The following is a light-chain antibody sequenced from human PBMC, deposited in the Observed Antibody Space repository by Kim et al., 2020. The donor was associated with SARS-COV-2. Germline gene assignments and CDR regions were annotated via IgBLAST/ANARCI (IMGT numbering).Light chain of an antibody. CDR1: QGISSY. CDR2: AAS. J-gene: IGKJ5*01. V-gene: IGKV1-9*01. Sequence: IQLTQSPPSLSASVGDRVTITCRASQGISSYLAWYEQKPGKAPKLLISAASTLQSGVPSTFSGSGSGTDFILTISSLQPEDFATYYCQQYNSYPITFGQGTRLEIK. CDR3: QQYNSYPIT.